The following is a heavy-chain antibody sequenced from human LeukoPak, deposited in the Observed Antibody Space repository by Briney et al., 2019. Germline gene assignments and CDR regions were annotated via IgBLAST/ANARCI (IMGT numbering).Heavy chain of an antibody. V-gene: IGHV3-48*01. D-gene: IGHD3-3*01. Sequence: GGSLRLSCAASGFAFNTYSMTWVRQAPGKGLEWVSYISGSGSPIYYADSVKGRFTISRDNSKNTLYLQMNSLRAEDTAVYYCAKDLNYDFWSGLGNWGQGTLVTVSS. CDR3: AKDLNYDFWSGLGN. J-gene: IGHJ4*02. CDR2: ISGSGSPI. CDR1: GFAFNTYS.